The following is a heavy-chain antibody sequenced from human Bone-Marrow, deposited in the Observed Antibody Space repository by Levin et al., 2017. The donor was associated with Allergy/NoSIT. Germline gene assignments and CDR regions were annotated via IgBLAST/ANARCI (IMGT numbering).Heavy chain of an antibody. Sequence: PGGSLRLSCAASGFTFSTYSMNWVRQAPGKGLDWVSSITSSSSYIYYADSVKGRFTISRDNAKNSLYLQMNSLRVEDTAVYYCARGLEYSGLPWGQGTLVTVSS. CDR1: GFTFSTYS. CDR2: ITSSSSYI. V-gene: IGHV3-21*01. J-gene: IGHJ5*02. CDR3: ARGLEYSGLP. D-gene: IGHD5-12*01.